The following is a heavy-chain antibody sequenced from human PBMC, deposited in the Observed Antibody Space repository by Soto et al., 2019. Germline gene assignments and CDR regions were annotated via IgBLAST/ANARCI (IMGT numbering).Heavy chain of an antibody. V-gene: IGHV1-8*01. D-gene: IGHD6-13*01. Sequence: QVQLVQSGAEVKKPGASVKVSCKASGYTFTSYDINWVRQASGQGLEWMGWMNPNNGNTVYAEKFQGRDTMTRDISMTTAYMDLSSQTSEDTATYYCVRVRSDSRWRQSGWFDPWGPGTLVNVSS. J-gene: IGHJ5*02. CDR1: GYTFTSYD. CDR2: MNPNNGNT. CDR3: VRVRSDSRWRQSGWFDP.